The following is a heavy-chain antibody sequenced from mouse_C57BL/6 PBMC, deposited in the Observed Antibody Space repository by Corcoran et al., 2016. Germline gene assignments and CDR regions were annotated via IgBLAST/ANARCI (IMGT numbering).Heavy chain of an antibody. CDR1: GYTFTTYG. CDR3: ARGDEGSYDVDY. J-gene: IGHJ2*01. Sequence: QIQLVQSGPELKKPGETVKISCKASGYTFTTYGMSWVKQAPGKGLKWMGWINTYSGVPTYADDFKGRFAFSLETSASTAYLQINNLKNEDTATYFCARGDEGSYDVDYWGQGTTLTVSS. V-gene: IGHV9-3*01. CDR2: INTYSGVP. D-gene: IGHD2-14*01.